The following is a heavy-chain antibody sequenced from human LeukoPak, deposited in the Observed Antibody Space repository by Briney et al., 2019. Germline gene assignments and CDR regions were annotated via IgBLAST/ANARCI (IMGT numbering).Heavy chain of an antibody. CDR1: GFTFSSYE. J-gene: IGHJ6*03. CDR2: ISSSGSTI. V-gene: IGHV3-48*03. CDR3: AKGTDYGSGSYRIYFYYYMDV. Sequence: GGSLRLSCAASGFTFSSYEMNWVRQAPGKGLGWVSYISSSGSTIYYADSVKGRFTISRDNSKNTLYLQMNSLRAEDTAVYYCAKGTDYGSGSYRIYFYYYMDVWGKGTTVTVSS. D-gene: IGHD3-10*01.